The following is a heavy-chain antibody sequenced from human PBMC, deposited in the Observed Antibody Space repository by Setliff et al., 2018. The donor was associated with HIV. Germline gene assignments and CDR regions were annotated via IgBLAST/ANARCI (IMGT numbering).Heavy chain of an antibody. J-gene: IGHJ6*03. CDR1: GYDFFGYW. Sequence: HGESLKISCKGSGYDFFGYWVAWVRQAPGKGPEWMGLIYPGDSDIRYSPSFRGQVTISVDRSSVTAYLQWGSLKASDAAIYYCARLAVRNTVYYYFTDVWGNGTSVTVSS. CDR2: IYPGDSDI. CDR3: ARLAVRNTVYYYFTDV. V-gene: IGHV5-51*01. D-gene: IGHD4-17*01.